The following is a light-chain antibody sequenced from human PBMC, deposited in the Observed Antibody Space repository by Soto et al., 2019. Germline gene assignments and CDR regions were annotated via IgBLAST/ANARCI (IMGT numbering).Light chain of an antibody. CDR2: AAS. J-gene: IGKJ3*01. CDR3: QKYNSAPFT. V-gene: IGKV1-27*01. CDR1: QGISNY. Sequence: DVKMTQSPSSLSASVGDRVTITCRASQGISNYLAWYQQKPGKVPKLLIYAASTLQSGVPSRFSGSVSGTDFTLPISSLQPEDVATYYGQKYNSAPFTFGHGTKVHIK.